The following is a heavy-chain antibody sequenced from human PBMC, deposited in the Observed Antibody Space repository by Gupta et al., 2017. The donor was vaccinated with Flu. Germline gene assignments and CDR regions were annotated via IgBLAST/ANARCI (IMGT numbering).Heavy chain of an antibody. CDR3: ARESIGGAFDI. D-gene: IGHD3-16*01. V-gene: IGHV3-33*01. CDR2: TWYDGSKK. J-gene: IGHJ3*02. Sequence: HWVRQAPGKGLEWVAVTWYDGSKKYYADSVKGRFTISRDNSKNTLFLEMSSLRAEDTAVYYCARESIGGAFDIWGQGTLVTVSS.